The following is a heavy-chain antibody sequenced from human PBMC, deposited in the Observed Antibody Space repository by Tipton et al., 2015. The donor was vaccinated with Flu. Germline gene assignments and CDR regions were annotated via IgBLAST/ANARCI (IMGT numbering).Heavy chain of an antibody. J-gene: IGHJ5*01. Sequence: TLSLTCAVYGGSFSGYYWNWIRQSPGKGLEWIGEINHRGSTDYNPSLKSRVNISLDTSKNQFSLKMGSVTAADTAVYYCARVREVYVWGSVHPCWFDSWGQGTLVTVSS. CDR1: GGSFSGYY. D-gene: IGHD3-16*01. CDR2: INHRGST. V-gene: IGHV4-34*01. CDR3: ARVREVYVWGSVHPCWFDS.